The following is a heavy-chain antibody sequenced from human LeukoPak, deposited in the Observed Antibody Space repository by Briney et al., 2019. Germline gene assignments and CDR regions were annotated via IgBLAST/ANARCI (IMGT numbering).Heavy chain of an antibody. D-gene: IGHD2-15*01. CDR1: GDSVSSNSAA. CDR3: VREDCSGGSCYSGFDS. CDR2: TYYRSKWYN. Sequence: SQTLSLTCAISGDSVSSNSAAWNWIRQSPSRGLEWLGRTYYRSKWYNDYAVSVKSRITINPDTSKNQFSLQLNSVTPEDTAVYYCVREDCSGGSCYSGFDSWAQGTLVTVSS. V-gene: IGHV6-1*01. J-gene: IGHJ4*02.